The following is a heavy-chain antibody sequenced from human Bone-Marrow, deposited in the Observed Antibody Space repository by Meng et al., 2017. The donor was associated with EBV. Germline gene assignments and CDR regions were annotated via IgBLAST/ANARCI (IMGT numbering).Heavy chain of an antibody. CDR3: ARPFPSWQSPRLDPFGA. V-gene: IGHV4-39*01. CDR1: XDSISSFYY. CDR2: VHYTGST. D-gene: IGHD6-19*01. Sequence: QLQLRESGPGQVKPSXXXXPXXXVSXDSISSFYYWGWIRQPPGRGLEWIGSVHYTGSTYYSPSLKSRVTVSVDTSKNQFSLRLTSVTAADTAVYYCARPFPSWQSPRLDPFGAWGQGTLVTVSS. J-gene: IGHJ5*02.